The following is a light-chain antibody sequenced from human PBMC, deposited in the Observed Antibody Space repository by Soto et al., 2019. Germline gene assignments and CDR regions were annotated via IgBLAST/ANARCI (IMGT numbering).Light chain of an antibody. CDR3: QQLNSYPRIT. J-gene: IGKJ5*01. CDR1: QGINNY. CDR2: AAS. Sequence: DIQLTQSPSFLSASVGDRVTITCRASQGINNYLAWYQQKPGKAPKLLIYAASTLQSGVPSRFSGSGSGTEFPLTISSLQPEDFATYYCQQLNSYPRITFGQGTRLEIK. V-gene: IGKV1-9*01.